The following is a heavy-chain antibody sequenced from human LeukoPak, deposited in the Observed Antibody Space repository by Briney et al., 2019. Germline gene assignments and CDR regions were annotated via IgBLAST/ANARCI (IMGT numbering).Heavy chain of an antibody. CDR1: GGTFSSYA. J-gene: IGHJ4*02. D-gene: IGHD6-13*01. Sequence: GASVKVSCKASGGTFSSYAISWVRQAPGQGLEWMGGIIPIFGTANYAQKFQGRVTITADESTSTAYMELSSLRSEDTAVYYCAKDIDLYSSSFDYWGQGTLVTVSS. V-gene: IGHV1-69*01. CDR3: AKDIDLYSSSFDY. CDR2: IIPIFGTA.